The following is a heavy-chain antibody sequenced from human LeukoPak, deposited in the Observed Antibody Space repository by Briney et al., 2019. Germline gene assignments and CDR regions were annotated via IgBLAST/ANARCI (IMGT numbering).Heavy chain of an antibody. V-gene: IGHV4-59*01. J-gene: IGHJ5*02. CDR3: ARGSYDSSGPNWFDP. CDR1: GGSISSYY. Sequence: PSETLSLTCTVSGGSISSYYWSWIRQPPEKGLEWIGYIYYSGSTNYNPSLKSRVTISVDTSKNQFSLKLSSVTAADTAVYYCARGSYDSSGPNWFDPWGQGTLVTVSS. CDR2: IYYSGST. D-gene: IGHD3-22*01.